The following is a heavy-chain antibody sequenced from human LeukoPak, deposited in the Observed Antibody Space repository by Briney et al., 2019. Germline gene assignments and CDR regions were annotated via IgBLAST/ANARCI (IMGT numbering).Heavy chain of an antibody. Sequence: GGSLRLSCAASGFTFSSYAMHWVRQAPGKGLEWVAFIRYDGSNKYYADSVKGRFTISRDNSKNTLYLQMNSLRAEDTAVYYCARETPRRGETRDGYRWGQGTLVTVSS. CDR2: IRYDGSNK. V-gene: IGHV3-30*02. CDR3: ARETPRRGETRDGYR. CDR1: GFTFSSYA. D-gene: IGHD5-24*01. J-gene: IGHJ4*02.